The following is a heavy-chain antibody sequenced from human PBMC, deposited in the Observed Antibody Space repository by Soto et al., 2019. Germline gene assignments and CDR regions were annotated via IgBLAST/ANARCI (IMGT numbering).Heavy chain of an antibody. CDR2: ISGSGGST. Sequence: EVQLLESGGGLVQPGGSLRLSCAASGFTFSSYAMSWVRQAPGKGLEWVSAISGSGGSTYYADSVKGRFTISRDNSKNTLYLQMNSLRAEDTAVYYCAKAGGATRYYYYYCMDVWGQGTTVTVSS. V-gene: IGHV3-23*01. CDR3: AKAGGATRYYYYYCMDV. CDR1: GFTFSSYA. D-gene: IGHD1-26*01. J-gene: IGHJ6*02.